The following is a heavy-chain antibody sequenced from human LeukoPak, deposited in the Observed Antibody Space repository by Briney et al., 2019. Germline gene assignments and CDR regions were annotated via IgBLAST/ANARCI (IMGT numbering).Heavy chain of an antibody. J-gene: IGHJ4*02. Sequence: GGSLRLSCAASAFTFSSYAMHWVRQAPGKGLEWVSVIYSGGSTYYADSVKGRFTISRDNSKNTLYLQMNSLRAEDTAVYYCASTRQRGRFDYWGQGTLVTVSS. V-gene: IGHV3-66*01. CDR1: AFTFSSYA. CDR3: ASTRQRGRFDY. D-gene: IGHD1-1*01. CDR2: IYSGGST.